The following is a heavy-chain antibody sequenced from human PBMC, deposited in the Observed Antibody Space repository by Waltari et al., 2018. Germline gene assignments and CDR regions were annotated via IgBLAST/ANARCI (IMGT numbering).Heavy chain of an antibody. CDR2: ISGSGGIP. CDR3: AKDSPGDPIDYYYYYMDV. D-gene: IGHD4-17*01. CDR1: GFTFSTYA. Sequence: EVQLVESEGGLVRPGGSLRLSCAASGFTFSTYAMSWVRQAPGRGLEGVSVISGSGGIPNYAASVKGRFTISRDNSKNTLYLQMNSLRAEDTAVYYCAKDSPGDPIDYYYYYMDVWGKGTTVTVSS. V-gene: IGHV3-23*04. J-gene: IGHJ6*03.